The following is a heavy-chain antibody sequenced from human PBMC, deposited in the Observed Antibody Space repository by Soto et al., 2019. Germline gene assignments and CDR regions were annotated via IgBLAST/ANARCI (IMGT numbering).Heavy chain of an antibody. CDR2: IYYSGST. J-gene: IGHJ3*02. Sequence: SETLSLTCTVSGGSISSGGYYWSWIRQHPGKGLGWIGYIYYSGSTYYNPSLKSRVTISVDTSKNQFSLKLSSVTAADTAVYYCARWLPKYYYDSSGYFSDAFDIWGQGTMVTVSS. V-gene: IGHV4-31*03. CDR1: GGSISSGGYY. CDR3: ARWLPKYYYDSSGYFSDAFDI. D-gene: IGHD3-22*01.